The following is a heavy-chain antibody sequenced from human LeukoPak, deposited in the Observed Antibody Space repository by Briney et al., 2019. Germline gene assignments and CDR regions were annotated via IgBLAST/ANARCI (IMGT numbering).Heavy chain of an antibody. J-gene: IGHJ2*01. CDR3: ANYGDYGWYFDL. D-gene: IGHD4-17*01. Sequence: SETLSLTCTVSGGSIRSSYWSWIRQPPGKGLEWIGYIYYSGNTNYNPSLKSRATISVDTSKNQFSLKLSSVTAADTAVYYCANYGDYGWYFDLWGRGTLVTVSS. CDR1: GGSIRSSY. V-gene: IGHV4-59*08. CDR2: IYYSGNT.